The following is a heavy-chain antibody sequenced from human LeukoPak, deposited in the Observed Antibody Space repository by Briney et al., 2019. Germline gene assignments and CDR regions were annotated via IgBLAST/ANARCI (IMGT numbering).Heavy chain of an antibody. J-gene: IGHJ4*02. CDR2: IKGDGSAK. CDR1: GFAFSDSW. Sequence: QTGGSLRLSCAASGFAFSDSWMTWIRQAPGKGLEWVAFIKGDGSAKKYVDSVKGRFTISRDNSKNTLYLQMNSLRAEDTAVYYCARGAIAVAGNEDYWGQGTLVTASS. V-gene: IGHV3-7*01. D-gene: IGHD6-19*01. CDR3: ARGAIAVAGNEDY.